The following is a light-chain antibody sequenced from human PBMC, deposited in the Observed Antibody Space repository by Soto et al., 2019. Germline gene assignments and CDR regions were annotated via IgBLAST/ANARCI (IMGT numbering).Light chain of an antibody. CDR2: AAS. Sequence: EIVMTQSPATLSGSPGERATLSCRASQSVSSNLAWYQQKPGQAPRLLIYAASSRATGIPARFIGSGSGTEFTLPISSLQSEDFGVYYCQQHNDWPLAFGGGTKVEVK. J-gene: IGKJ4*01. CDR3: QQHNDWPLA. V-gene: IGKV3-15*01. CDR1: QSVSSN.